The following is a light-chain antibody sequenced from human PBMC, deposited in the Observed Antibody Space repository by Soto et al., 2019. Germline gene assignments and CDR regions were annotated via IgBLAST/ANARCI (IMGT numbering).Light chain of an antibody. Sequence: QSALTQPPSASGTPGQRVTLSCSGSGSNFGINTVNWYWGLPGTAPKLLIYSNNQQHSGVHDRFSGSKSGTSASLAISGLQSEDEADYDCAAWDDNLNGGVFGGGTKLTVL. CDR1: GSNFGINT. CDR2: SNN. V-gene: IGLV1-44*01. J-gene: IGLJ3*02. CDR3: AAWDDNLNGGV.